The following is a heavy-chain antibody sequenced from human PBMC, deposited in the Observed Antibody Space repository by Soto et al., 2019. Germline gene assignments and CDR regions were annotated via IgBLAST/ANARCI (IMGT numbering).Heavy chain of an antibody. CDR2: IYYSGST. CDR3: ARGDSNYPPGVDY. CDR1: GGSISSGGYY. D-gene: IGHD4-4*01. J-gene: IGHJ4*02. V-gene: IGHV4-31*03. Sequence: QVQLQESGPGLVKPSQTLSLTCTVSGGSISSGGYYWSWIRQHPGKGLEWIGYIYYSGSTYYNPSLKRRVTISVDTSKNQFSLKLSSVTVADTAVYYCARGDSNYPPGVDYWGQGTLVTVSS.